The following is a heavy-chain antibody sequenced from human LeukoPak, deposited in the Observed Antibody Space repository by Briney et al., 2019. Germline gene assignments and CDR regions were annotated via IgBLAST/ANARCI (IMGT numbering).Heavy chain of an antibody. CDR3: ARDGYYDSSGYYYVGAFDI. CDR2: INSDGSST. CDR1: GFTLSSYW. Sequence: GGSLRLSCAASGFTLSSYWMHWVRQAPGKGLVWVSRINSDGSSTSYADSVKGRFTISRDNAKNTLYLQMNSLRAEDTAVYYCARDGYYDSSGYYYVGAFDIWGQGTMVTVSS. V-gene: IGHV3-74*01. J-gene: IGHJ3*02. D-gene: IGHD3-22*01.